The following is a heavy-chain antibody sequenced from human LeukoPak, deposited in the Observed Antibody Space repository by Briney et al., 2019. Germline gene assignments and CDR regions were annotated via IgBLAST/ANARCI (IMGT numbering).Heavy chain of an antibody. CDR2: ISGSGGST. D-gene: IGHD3-10*01. V-gene: IGHV3-23*01. J-gene: IGHJ5*02. Sequence: AGSLRLSCAASGFTFSSYAMSWVRQAPGKGLEWVSAISGSGGSTYYADSVKGRFTISRDNSKNTLYLQMNSLRAEDTAVYYCATSMVRGVINWFDPWGQGTLVTVSS. CDR1: GFTFSSYA. CDR3: ATSMVRGVINWFDP.